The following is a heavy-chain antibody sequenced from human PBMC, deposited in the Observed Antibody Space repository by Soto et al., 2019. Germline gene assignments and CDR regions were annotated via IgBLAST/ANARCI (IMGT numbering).Heavy chain of an antibody. V-gene: IGHV2-5*02. CDR1: GFSLSTRGVG. CDR2: IYWDDDR. D-gene: IGHD3-16*02. Sequence: SGPTLVNPTQTLTLTCTFSGFSLSTRGVGVGWIRQPPGEALEWIAVIYWDDDRRYSPSLKGRLSITKDTSTNLVILMMTNMDPVDTATYFCAHVVITFGGVIGEDAFDIWGQGTMVPVSS. CDR3: AHVVITFGGVIGEDAFDI. J-gene: IGHJ3*02.